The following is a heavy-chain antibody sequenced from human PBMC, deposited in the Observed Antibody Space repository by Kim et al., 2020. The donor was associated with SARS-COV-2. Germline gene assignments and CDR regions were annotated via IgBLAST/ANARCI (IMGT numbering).Heavy chain of an antibody. V-gene: IGHV1-3*01. J-gene: IGHJ4*02. Sequence: ASVKVSCKASGYSFTDYALHWVRQAPGQRLELMGWIDPVNVNTKYSQKFQGRVTIIRDTSAITAYMELSSLRSEDTAVYYCARGYFDWLFFDYWGQGTLVTVSS. D-gene: IGHD3-9*01. CDR3: ARGYFDWLFFDY. CDR2: IDPVNVNT. CDR1: GYSFTDYA.